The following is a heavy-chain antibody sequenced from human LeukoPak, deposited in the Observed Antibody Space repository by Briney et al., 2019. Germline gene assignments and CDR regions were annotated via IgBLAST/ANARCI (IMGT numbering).Heavy chain of an antibody. V-gene: IGHV4-59*05. Sequence: SETLSLTCTVSGGSISTYYWSWIRQPPGKGLEWIGSIFYSGTTYYNPSLKSRVTISVDTSKNQFSLKLSSVTAADTAVYYCARYNSPSGDFDYWGQGTLVTVSS. D-gene: IGHD6-13*01. CDR1: GGSISTYY. CDR2: IFYSGTT. J-gene: IGHJ4*02. CDR3: ARYNSPSGDFDY.